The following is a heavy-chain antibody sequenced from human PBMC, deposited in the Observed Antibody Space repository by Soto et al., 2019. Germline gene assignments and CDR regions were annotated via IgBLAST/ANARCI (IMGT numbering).Heavy chain of an antibody. V-gene: IGHV4-59*01. Sequence: SETLSLTCTVSGGSISTYYWNWIRQPPGKGLEWIGFIYSSGSTNYNPSLKSRVTMSIDTSKNQFSLKLSSVTAADTAVYYCARGDGYRPVWGQGTLVTVSS. CDR2: IYSSGST. CDR3: ARGDGYRPV. J-gene: IGHJ4*02. CDR1: GGSISTYY. D-gene: IGHD5-12*01.